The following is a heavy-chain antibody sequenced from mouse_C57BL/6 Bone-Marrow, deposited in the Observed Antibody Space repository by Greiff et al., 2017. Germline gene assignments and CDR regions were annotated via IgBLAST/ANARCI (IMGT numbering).Heavy chain of an antibody. CDR1: GYSFTGYY. CDR2: FNPSTGGT. V-gene: IGHV1-42*01. J-gene: IGHJ3*01. Sequence: VQLQQSGPELVKPGASVKISCKASGYSFTGYYMNWVKQSPEKSLEWIGEFNPSTGGTTYNQKFKAKATLTVDKSSSTAYMQLMSLTSEDSAVYYSARNRRLTWAFWGQGTLVTVSA. D-gene: IGHD2-2*01. CDR3: ARNRRLTWAF.